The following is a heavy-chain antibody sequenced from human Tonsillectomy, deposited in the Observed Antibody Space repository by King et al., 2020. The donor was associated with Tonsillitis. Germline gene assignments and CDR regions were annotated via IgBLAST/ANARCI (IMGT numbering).Heavy chain of an antibody. CDR3: AKAPDYDILTGRYYYGMDV. CDR1: GFIFSNSG. J-gene: IGHJ6*02. Sequence: VQLVESGGGVVQPGGSLRLSCAASGFIFSNSGLHWVRQAPGKGLEWVAFIRYDGNTKYYADSVKGRFTINRDNSKNTLYLQMNSLGAEDTAVYYCAKAPDYDILTGRYYYGMDVWGQGTTVTVSS. D-gene: IGHD3-9*01. V-gene: IGHV3-30*02. CDR2: IRYDGNTK.